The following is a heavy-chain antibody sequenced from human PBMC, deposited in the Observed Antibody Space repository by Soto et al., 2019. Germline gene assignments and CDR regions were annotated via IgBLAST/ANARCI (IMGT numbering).Heavy chain of an antibody. V-gene: IGHV1-46*01. Sequence: QVQLVQSGAEVKKPGASVKVSCKASGYTFTSYYMHWVRQAPGQGLEWMGIINPSGGSTSYAQKLQGRDTMTKDTSTSKAYMELISLRSEHTAVYYCARGGSILGATNSFDPRGQGTLVTVSS. J-gene: IGHJ5*02. CDR2: INPSGGST. D-gene: IGHD1-26*01. CDR3: ARGGSILGATNSFDP. CDR1: GYTFTSYY.